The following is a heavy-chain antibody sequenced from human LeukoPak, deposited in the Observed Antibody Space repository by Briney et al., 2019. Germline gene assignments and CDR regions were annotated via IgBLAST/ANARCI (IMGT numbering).Heavy chain of an antibody. Sequence: GASVKVSCKVSGYTLTELSMHWVRQAPGKGLEWMGGFDPEDGETIYAQKFQGRVTMTRDTSTSTVYMELSSLRSEDTAVYYCARTYSSSSPPDYWGQGTLVTVSS. CDR3: ARTYSSSSPPDY. D-gene: IGHD6-6*01. CDR2: FDPEDGET. CDR1: GYTLTELS. J-gene: IGHJ4*02. V-gene: IGHV1-24*01.